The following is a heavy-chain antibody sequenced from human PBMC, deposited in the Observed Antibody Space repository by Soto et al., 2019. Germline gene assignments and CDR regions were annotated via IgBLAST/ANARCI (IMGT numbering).Heavy chain of an antibody. D-gene: IGHD2-15*01. Sequence: PGESLKISCKGSGYSFTSYWNGWVRQMLGKGLEWMGIIYPRDSDTRYSPSFQGQVTISADKSISTAYLQWSSLKASDTAMYYCAKRMVVVAATRDAFDIWRQGTMVTV. J-gene: IGHJ3*02. CDR2: IYPRDSDT. CDR3: AKRMVVVAATRDAFDI. V-gene: IGHV5-51*01. CDR1: GYSFTSYW.